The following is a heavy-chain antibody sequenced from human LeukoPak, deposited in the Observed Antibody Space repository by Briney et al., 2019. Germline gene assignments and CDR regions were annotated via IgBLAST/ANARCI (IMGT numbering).Heavy chain of an antibody. CDR2: ISSNGGST. Sequence: PGGSLRLSCSASGFTFSSYAMHWVRQAPGKGLEYVSAISSNGGSTYYADSVKGRFTISRDNSKNTLYLQMSSLRAEDTAVYYCVKVLSSGWYGAFAEYFQHWGQDTLVTVSS. V-gene: IGHV3-64D*06. CDR1: GFTFSSYA. D-gene: IGHD6-19*01. CDR3: VKVLSSGWYGAFAEYFQH. J-gene: IGHJ1*01.